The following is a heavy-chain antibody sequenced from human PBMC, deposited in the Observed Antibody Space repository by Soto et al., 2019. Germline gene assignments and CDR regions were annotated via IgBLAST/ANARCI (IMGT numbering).Heavy chain of an antibody. CDR1: GFTFSSYS. CDR3: ARDTKTCNFDWVSYPVYYFDY. V-gene: IGHV3-48*01. J-gene: IGHJ4*02. D-gene: IGHD3-9*01. Sequence: GGSLRLSCAASGFTFSSYSMNWVRQAPGKGLEWVSYISSSSSTIYYADSVKGRFTISRDKAKNSLYLQMNSLRVEDTANYYCARDTKTCNFDWVSYPVYYFDYWGQGTLVTVSS. CDR2: ISSSSSTI.